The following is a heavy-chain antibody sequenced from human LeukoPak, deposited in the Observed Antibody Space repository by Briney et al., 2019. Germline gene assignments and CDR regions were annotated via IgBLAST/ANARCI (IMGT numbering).Heavy chain of an antibody. CDR2: IYYSGST. CDR3: ARGGNYYGSGSFVY. Sequence: SETLPLTCTVSGGSISSYYWSWIRQPPGKGLEWIGYIYYSGSTSYNPSLKSRVTISVDTSKNQFSLKLSSVTAADTAVYYCARGGNYYGSGSFVYWGQGTLVTVSS. J-gene: IGHJ4*02. D-gene: IGHD3-10*01. CDR1: GGSISSYY. V-gene: IGHV4-59*01.